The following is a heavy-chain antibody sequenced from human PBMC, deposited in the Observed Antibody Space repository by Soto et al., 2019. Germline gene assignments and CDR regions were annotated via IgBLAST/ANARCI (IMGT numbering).Heavy chain of an antibody. CDR2: ISSSSSYI. Sequence: GGSLRLSCAASGFTFSSYSMNWVRQAPGKGLKWVSSISSSSSYIYYADSVKGRFTISRDNAKNSLYLQMNSLRAEDTAVYYCAIERSSSWHKPIYCWGQGTLVTGSS. D-gene: IGHD6-13*01. CDR3: AIERSSSWHKPIYC. CDR1: GFTFSSYS. J-gene: IGHJ4*02. V-gene: IGHV3-21*01.